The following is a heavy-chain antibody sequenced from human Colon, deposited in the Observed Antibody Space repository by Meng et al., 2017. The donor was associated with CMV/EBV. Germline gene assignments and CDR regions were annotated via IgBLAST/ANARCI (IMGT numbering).Heavy chain of an antibody. CDR2: ISYDGTIT. CDR3: ARSLTIFDSPDY. J-gene: IGHJ4*02. V-gene: IGHV3-30*03. Sequence: GGSLRLSCAASGFTFSSYSMNWVRQAPGKGLEWVALISYDGTITGYSDSVKGRFNISRDNAKNTVYLQMNSLRAEDTAVYYCARSLTIFDSPDYWGQGTLVTVSS. D-gene: IGHD3-3*01. CDR1: GFTFSSYS.